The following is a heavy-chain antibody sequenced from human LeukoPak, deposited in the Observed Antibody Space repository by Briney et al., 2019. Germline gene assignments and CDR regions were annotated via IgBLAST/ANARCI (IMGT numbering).Heavy chain of an antibody. CDR3: ARVVPAAIFTGRFDP. CDR1: GGTFSSYA. CDR2: IIPIFGTA. Sequence: ASVKVSCKASGGTFSSYAISWVRQAPGQGHEWMGGIIPIFGTANYAQKFQGRVTITADESTSTAYMELSSLRSEDTAVYYCARVVPAAIFTGRFDPWGQGTLVTVSS. J-gene: IGHJ5*02. V-gene: IGHV1-69*01. D-gene: IGHD2-2*02.